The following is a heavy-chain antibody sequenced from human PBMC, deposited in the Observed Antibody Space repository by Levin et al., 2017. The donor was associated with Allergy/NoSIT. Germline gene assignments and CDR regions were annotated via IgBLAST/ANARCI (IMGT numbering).Heavy chain of an antibody. Sequence: GESLKISCKAFGYTFSSYPMHWVRQALGQRLEWMGWINAGNDNTEYSQKFQGRVTISRDTSAGTAYMELNSLTSEDTAVYYCTRPDSSSWYTAFDIWGQGTMVTVSS. D-gene: IGHD6-13*01. CDR1: GYTFSSYP. J-gene: IGHJ3*02. CDR2: INAGNDNT. CDR3: TRPDSSSWYTAFDI. V-gene: IGHV1-3*01.